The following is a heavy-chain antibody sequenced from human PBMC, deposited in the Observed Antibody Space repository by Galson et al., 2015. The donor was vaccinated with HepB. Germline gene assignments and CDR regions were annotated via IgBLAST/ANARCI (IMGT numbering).Heavy chain of an antibody. CDR3: ARGTAKAFDI. CDR2: INKDGSDK. Sequence: SLRLSCAASGFTFSSYWMSWVRQAPGKGLEWVANINKDGSDKYYVDSVKGRFTMSRDNAKNSLYLHMNSLRAEDTAVYYCARGTAKAFDIWGQGTMVTVSS. D-gene: IGHD2-21*02. V-gene: IGHV3-7*01. J-gene: IGHJ3*02. CDR1: GFTFSSYW.